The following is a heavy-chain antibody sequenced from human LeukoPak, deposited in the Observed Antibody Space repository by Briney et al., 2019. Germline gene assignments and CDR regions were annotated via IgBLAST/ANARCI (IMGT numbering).Heavy chain of an antibody. J-gene: IGHJ4*02. CDR1: GFTFSTYA. D-gene: IGHD3-22*01. CDR2: INTNGDDT. CDR3: ARAGLSYDSSGYLDY. Sequence: GGTLRLSCSASGFTFSTYAMHWVRQAPGKGLEHVSTINTNGDDTYYADSVKGRFTISRDNSKRTLYLQMSSLRAEDTAVYYCARAGLSYDSSGYLDYWGQGTLVTVSS. V-gene: IGHV3-64*04.